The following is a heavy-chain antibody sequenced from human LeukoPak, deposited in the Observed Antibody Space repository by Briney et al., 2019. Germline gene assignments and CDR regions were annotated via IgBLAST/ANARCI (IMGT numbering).Heavy chain of an antibody. D-gene: IGHD4-17*01. J-gene: IGHJ4*02. V-gene: IGHV4-59*01. Sequence: SETLSLTCTVSGSSISSYYWSWIRQPPGKGLEWIGYIYYSGSTNYNPSLKSRVTISVDTSKNQFSLKLSSVTAADTAVYYCARLNYGDLDYWGQGTLVTVSS. CDR2: IYYSGST. CDR1: GSSISSYY. CDR3: ARLNYGDLDY.